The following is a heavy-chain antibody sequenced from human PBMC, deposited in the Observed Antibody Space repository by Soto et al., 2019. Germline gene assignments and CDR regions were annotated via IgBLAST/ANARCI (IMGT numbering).Heavy chain of an antibody. D-gene: IGHD2-21*01. CDR3: ARGNDWKSSTFDI. J-gene: IGHJ3*02. CDR2: VYYSGGT. CDR1: GGSLTDHY. V-gene: IGHV4-59*11. Sequence: PSETLSLTCTVAGGSLTDHYWNWFRQSPGKGLHWIGYVYYSGGTNYNPSLKSRVTMSVDTSKNQFSLNLRPVTAADTAVYYCARGNDWKSSTFDIWGQGTMVTVSS.